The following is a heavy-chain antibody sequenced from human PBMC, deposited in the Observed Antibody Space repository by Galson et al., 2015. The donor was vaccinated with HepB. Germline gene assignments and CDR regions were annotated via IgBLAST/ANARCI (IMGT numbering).Heavy chain of an antibody. CDR3: ARALSLWFGGGYFDL. V-gene: IGHV1-3*01. D-gene: IGHD3-10*01. CDR2: INAGNGNT. Sequence: SVKVSCKASGYTFTSYAMHWVRQAPGQRLEWMGWINAGNGNTKYSQKFQGRVTITRDTSASTAYMELNSLRSEDTAVYYCARALSLWFGGGYFDLWGRGTLVTVSS. J-gene: IGHJ2*01. CDR1: GYTFTSYA.